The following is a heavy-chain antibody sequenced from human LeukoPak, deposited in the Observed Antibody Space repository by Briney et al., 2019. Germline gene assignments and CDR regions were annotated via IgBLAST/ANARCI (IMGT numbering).Heavy chain of an antibody. D-gene: IGHD2-2*01. Sequence: GRSLRLFCAASGFTFSSYGMHWVRQAPGKGREGVADIWYDGSNKYYADSVKGRFTISRDNSKNTLYLQMDSLRAEDTAVYYCATYSYCSSTSCLVGDAFDIWGQGTMVTVAS. CDR3: ATYSYCSSTSCLVGDAFDI. J-gene: IGHJ3*02. V-gene: IGHV3-33*01. CDR1: GFTFSSYG. CDR2: IWYDGSNK.